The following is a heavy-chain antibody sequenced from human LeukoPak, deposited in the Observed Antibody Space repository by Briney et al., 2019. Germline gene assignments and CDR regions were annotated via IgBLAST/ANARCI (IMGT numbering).Heavy chain of an antibody. CDR3: ARDRNGYPHDL. CDR1: GFTFSTYW. Sequence: GGSLRLSCAASGFTFSTYWMSWARQAPGKGLEWVANIKEDGSEIYYVDSVKGRFTISRDNAKNSLYLQMNSLRAEDTAVYYCARDRNGYPHDLWDQGTLVTVSS. CDR2: IKEDGSEI. D-gene: IGHD5-18*01. V-gene: IGHV3-7*01. J-gene: IGHJ4*02.